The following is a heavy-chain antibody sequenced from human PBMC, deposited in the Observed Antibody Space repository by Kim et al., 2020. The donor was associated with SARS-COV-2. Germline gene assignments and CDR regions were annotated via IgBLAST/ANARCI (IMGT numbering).Heavy chain of an antibody. D-gene: IGHD1-1*01. V-gene: IGHV3-30*07. Sequence: VKGRFTISRDNSKDTVYLQRNSLRAEDTAVYYCAREWATQTPLSIGYGMDVWGQGTTVTVSS. CDR3: AREWATQTPLSIGYGMDV. J-gene: IGHJ6*02.